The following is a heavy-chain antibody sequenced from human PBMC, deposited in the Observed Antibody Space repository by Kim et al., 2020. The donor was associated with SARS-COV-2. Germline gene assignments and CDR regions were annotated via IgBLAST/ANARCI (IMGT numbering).Heavy chain of an antibody. Sequence: GGSLRLSCTASGFTFSSYWMSWVRQAPGKGLEWVANIKHDGSIKHYVDSVRGRFTISRDNAEKSLYLQMNRLRAEDKAVYYCAREREYQDLEECFDNWGQGTLVTVSS. CDR3: AREREYQDLEECFDN. V-gene: IGHV3-7*03. D-gene: IGHD2-2*01. J-gene: IGHJ4*02. CDR2: IKHDGSIK. CDR1: GFTFSSYW.